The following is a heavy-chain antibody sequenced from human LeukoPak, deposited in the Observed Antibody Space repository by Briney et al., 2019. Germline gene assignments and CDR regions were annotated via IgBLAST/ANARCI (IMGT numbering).Heavy chain of an antibody. CDR2: ISYDGSNK. V-gene: IGHV3-30-3*01. J-gene: IGHJ4*02. CDR3: ARALHYGSGSYYSTYYFDY. CDR1: GFTFSSYA. Sequence: GRSLRLSCAASGFTFSSYAMHWVRQAPGKGLEWVAVISYDGSNKYYADSVKGRFTISRDNSKNTLYLQMNSLRAEDTAVYYCARALHYGSGSYYSTYYFDYWGQGTLVTVSS. D-gene: IGHD3-10*01.